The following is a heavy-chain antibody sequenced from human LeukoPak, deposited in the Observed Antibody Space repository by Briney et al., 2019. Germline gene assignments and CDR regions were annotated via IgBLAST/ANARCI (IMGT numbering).Heavy chain of an antibody. J-gene: IGHJ6*02. CDR1: GYSFTSYA. V-gene: IGHV1-18*01. D-gene: IGHD6-13*01. Sequence: ASAKVSCKASGYSFTSYAYNWVRQAPGQGLEWMGWISAYDGSTKYAQDLQGRVTMTTDTSTRTAYMELTRLTSDDTAVYYCARDPLTSTWSPYYFTLDVWGQGTTVSVSS. CDR3: ARDPLTSTWSPYYFTLDV. CDR2: ISAYDGST.